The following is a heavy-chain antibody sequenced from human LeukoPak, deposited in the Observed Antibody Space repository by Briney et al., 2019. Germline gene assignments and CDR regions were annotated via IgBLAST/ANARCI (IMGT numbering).Heavy chain of an antibody. CDR1: GDSVSSNSVT. D-gene: IGHD2-2*01. CDR3: ARRLTQYDCFDP. V-gene: IGHV6-1*01. Sequence: SQTLSLTCAISGDSVSSNSVTWNWIRQSPSRGLEWLDRTYYRSTWFNDYAGSVRGRITVNPDTSKNQFSLHLNSVTPEDTAVYYCARRLTQYDCFDPWGQGILVTVSP. J-gene: IGHJ5*02. CDR2: TYYRSTWFN.